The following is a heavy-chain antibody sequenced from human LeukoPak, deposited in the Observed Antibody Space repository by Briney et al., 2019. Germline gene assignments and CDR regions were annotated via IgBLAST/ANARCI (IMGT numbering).Heavy chain of an antibody. Sequence: GGSLRLSCAASGFTFSSYEMNWVRQAPGKGLEWVSYISSSGSTIYYADSVKGRFTISRDNAKNTLYLQMNGLRPEDTAVYYCARTDRTGALGRFRMRSDAFDIWGQGTVVTVSS. CDR3: ARTDRTGALGRFRMRSDAFDI. CDR1: GFTFSSYE. V-gene: IGHV3-48*03. CDR2: ISSSGSTI. D-gene: IGHD3-3*01. J-gene: IGHJ3*02.